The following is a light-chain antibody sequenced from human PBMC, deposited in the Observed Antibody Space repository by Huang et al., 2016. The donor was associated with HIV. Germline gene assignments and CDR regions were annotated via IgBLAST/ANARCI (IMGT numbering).Light chain of an antibody. CDR1: QNILSTSNNKNF. V-gene: IGKV4-1*01. CDR2: WAS. CDR3: QQYYTPPG. Sequence: DIVLTQSSDSLAVSLGERVTINGKSSQNILSTSNNKNFLAWYQLKPGQPPKILISWASNREPGVPDRFSGSGSGTDFALTISSLQPEDVAIYYCQQYYTPPGFGQGTKVEI. J-gene: IGKJ1*01.